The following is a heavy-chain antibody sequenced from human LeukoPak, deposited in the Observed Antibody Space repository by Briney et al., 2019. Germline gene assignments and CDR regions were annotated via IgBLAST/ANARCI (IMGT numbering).Heavy chain of an antibody. V-gene: IGHV3-74*01. CDR3: ARDLDGYRSGNGA. J-gene: IGHJ5*02. Sequence: GGSLRLSCAASGFTFSNYWMHWVRQTPGKGLVWVSRINTDGSSADYADSVKGRFTISRDNAKNTPYLQMNSLRAEDTAVYYCARDLDGYRSGNGAWGQGTLVTVSS. CDR2: INTDGSSA. D-gene: IGHD5-12*01. CDR1: GFTFSNYW.